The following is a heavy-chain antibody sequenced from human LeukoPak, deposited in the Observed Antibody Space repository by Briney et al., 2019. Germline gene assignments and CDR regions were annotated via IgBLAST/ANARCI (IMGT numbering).Heavy chain of an antibody. CDR3: AKVPSSGWYPDY. J-gene: IGHJ4*02. Sequence: GGSPRLSCAASGFTFSSYAMSWVRQAPGKGLEWVSAITGNGGSTYHADSGKGRFTISRDNSKNTLYLQMNSLRAEDTAVYYCAKVPSSGWYPDYWGQGTLVTVSS. V-gene: IGHV3-23*01. D-gene: IGHD6-19*01. CDR2: ITGNGGST. CDR1: GFTFSSYA.